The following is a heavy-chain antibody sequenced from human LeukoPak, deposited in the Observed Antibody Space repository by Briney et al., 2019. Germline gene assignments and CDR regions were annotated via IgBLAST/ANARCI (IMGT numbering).Heavy chain of an antibody. V-gene: IGHV3-74*01. J-gene: IGHJ4*02. CDR1: GFTFSSYW. CDR2: INSDGSST. CDR3: ARAYCTSITCYLDY. D-gene: IGHD2-2*01. Sequence: GGSLRLSCAASGFTFSSYWMHWVRQAPGKGLVWGSRINSDGSSTSYADSVKGRFTISRDNAKNTLYLQMNSLRVEDTAVHYCARAYCTSITCYLDYWGQGTLVTVSS.